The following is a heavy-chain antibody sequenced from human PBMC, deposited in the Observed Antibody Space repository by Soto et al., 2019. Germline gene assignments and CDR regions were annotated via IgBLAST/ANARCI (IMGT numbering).Heavy chain of an antibody. D-gene: IGHD1-1*01. CDR1: GYTLTELS. CDR2: FDPEDDET. Sequence: ASVKVSCKVSGYTLTELSMHWVRQAPGKGLEWMGSFDPEDDETIYAQQFQGRVTMTRDTSTSTVYMELSSLRSEDTAVYYSARVGLEETNWFDPWGQGTLVTVSS. CDR3: ARVGLEETNWFDP. V-gene: IGHV1-24*01. J-gene: IGHJ5*02.